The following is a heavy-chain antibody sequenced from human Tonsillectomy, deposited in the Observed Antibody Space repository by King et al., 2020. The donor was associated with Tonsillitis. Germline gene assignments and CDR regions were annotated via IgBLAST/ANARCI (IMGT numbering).Heavy chain of an antibody. J-gene: IGHJ4*02. D-gene: IGHD3-10*01. CDR2: IDWDDDK. V-gene: IGHV2-70*04. CDR1: GFSLDTSGMR. Sequence: TLKESGPALVKPTQTLTLTCTFSGFSLDTSGMRVSWIRQAPGKALEWIARIDWDDDKFYSTSLKTRLTISKDTSKNQVVLTMTNMDPVDTATYYCARIVPPVAGTEYYFDYWGQGALVTVSS. CDR3: ARIVPPVAGTEYYFDY.